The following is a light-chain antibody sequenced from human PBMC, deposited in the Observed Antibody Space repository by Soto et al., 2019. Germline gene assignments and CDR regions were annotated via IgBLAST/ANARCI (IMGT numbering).Light chain of an antibody. CDR2: DVS. J-gene: IGLJ1*01. V-gene: IGLV2-14*01. CDR1: SSDVGGYKY. Sequence: QSVLTQPASVSGSPGQSIAISCTGTSSDVGGYKYVSWYQQHPGKAPKLLIYDVSNRPSGVSDRFSGSKSGNTASLTISGLQSEDEADYYCSSYTSRSSYVFVTGTKVTVL. CDR3: SSYTSRSSYV.